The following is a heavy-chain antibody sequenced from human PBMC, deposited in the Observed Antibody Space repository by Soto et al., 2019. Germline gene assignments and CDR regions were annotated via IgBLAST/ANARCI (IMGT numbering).Heavy chain of an antibody. D-gene: IGHD3-3*01. J-gene: IGHJ4*02. Sequence: QITLNESGPTPVKPRQTLTLTCTFSGFSLTTSGVGVGWIRQSPGKAPEWLALIYWDDDKRYSPSLKSRLTITKDTSKNSVVLTMADLDPADTATYYCAHRVLRTVFGLVTTTAIYFDFWGQGTPVAVSS. V-gene: IGHV2-5*02. CDR1: GFSLTTSGVG. CDR2: IYWDDDK. CDR3: AHRVLRTVFGLVTTTAIYFDF.